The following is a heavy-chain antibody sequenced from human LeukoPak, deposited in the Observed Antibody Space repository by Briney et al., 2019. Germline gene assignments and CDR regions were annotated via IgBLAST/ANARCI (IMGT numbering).Heavy chain of an antibody. V-gene: IGHV3-23*01. D-gene: IGHD3-22*01. CDR2: ISGSGERA. CDR3: ARGIGSSGFYPFDY. Sequence: GGSLRLSCAASGFTFSSYGMHWVRQAPGKGLEWVSVISGSGERAYYADSVKGRFTISSDNSKNTLYLQMNSLRAEDTAVYYCARGIGSSGFYPFDYWGQGILVTVSS. J-gene: IGHJ4*02. CDR1: GFTFSSYG.